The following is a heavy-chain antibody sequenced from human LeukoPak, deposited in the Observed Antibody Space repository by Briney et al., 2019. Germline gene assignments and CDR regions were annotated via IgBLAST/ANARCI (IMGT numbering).Heavy chain of an antibody. D-gene: IGHD5-24*01. V-gene: IGHV3-23*01. CDR3: AKTLRDPLYYYYYGMDV. CDR2: ISGSGGST. CDR1: GFTFSSYA. J-gene: IGHJ6*02. Sequence: GGSLRLSCAASGFTFSSYAMSWVRQAPGKGLEWVSAISGSGGSTYYADSVKGRFTISRDNSKNTLYLQMNSLRAEDTAVYYCAKTLRDPLYYYYYGMDVWGQGTTVTVSS.